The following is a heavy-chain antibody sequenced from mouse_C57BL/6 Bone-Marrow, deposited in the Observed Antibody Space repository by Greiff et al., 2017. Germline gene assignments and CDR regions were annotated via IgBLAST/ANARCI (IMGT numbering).Heavy chain of an antibody. CDR3: ARDPYYFAY. J-gene: IGHJ2*03. D-gene: IGHD2-10*01. V-gene: IGHV1-53*01. CDR1: GYTFTSYW. CDR2: INPGNGGT. Sequence: VQLQQPGTELVKPGASVKLSCKASGYTFTSYWMHWVKQRPGQGLEWIGNINPGNGGTKYNEKFQSKATLNVDKSSSTAYLQLSILTSEDAAVYYCARDPYYFAYWRQGTRLTVSS.